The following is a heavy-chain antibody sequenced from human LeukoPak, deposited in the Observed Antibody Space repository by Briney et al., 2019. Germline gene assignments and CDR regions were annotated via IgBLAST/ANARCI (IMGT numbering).Heavy chain of an antibody. CDR1: GYTFTSYD. J-gene: IGHJ5*02. CDR3: ARGNGRRGIAAPPEIWFDP. CDR2: MNPNSGNT. V-gene: IGHV1-8*01. D-gene: IGHD6-13*01. Sequence: GASVKVSCKASGYTFTSYDINCVRQATGQGLEWMGWMNPNSGNTGYAQKFQGRVTMTRNTSISTAYMELSSLRSEDTAVYYCARGNGRRGIAAPPEIWFDPWGQGTLVTVSS.